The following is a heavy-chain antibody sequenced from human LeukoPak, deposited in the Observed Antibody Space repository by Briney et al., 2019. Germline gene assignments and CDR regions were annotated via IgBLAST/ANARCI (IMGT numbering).Heavy chain of an antibody. CDR1: GYTFTGYY. CDR3: ARFRRVRGYYGMDV. J-gene: IGHJ6*02. CDR2: INPNSGGT. V-gene: IGHV1-2*02. Sequence: ASVKVSCKASGYTFTGYYMHWVRQAPGRGLEWMGWINPNSGGTNYAQKFQGRVTMTRDTSISTAYMELSRLRSDDTAVYYCARFRRVRGYYGMDVWGQGTTVTVSS. D-gene: IGHD3-10*01.